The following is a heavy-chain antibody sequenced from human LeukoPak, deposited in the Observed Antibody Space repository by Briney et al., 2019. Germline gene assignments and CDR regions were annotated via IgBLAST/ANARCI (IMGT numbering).Heavy chain of an antibody. CDR1: GGFISSYY. CDR2: IYYSGGT. V-gene: IGHV4-59*01. J-gene: IGHJ4*02. D-gene: IGHD5-18*01. Sequence: SETLSLTCTVSGGFISSYYWSWIRQPPGKGLEWIGYIYYSGGTNYNPSLKSRVTISVDTSKNQFSLKLSSVTAADTAVYYCARESTAMPNYFDYWGQGTLVTVSS. CDR3: ARESTAMPNYFDY.